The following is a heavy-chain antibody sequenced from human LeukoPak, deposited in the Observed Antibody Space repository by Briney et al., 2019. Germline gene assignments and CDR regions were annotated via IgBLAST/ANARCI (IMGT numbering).Heavy chain of an antibody. CDR1: GYTFTGYN. D-gene: IGHD4-17*01. V-gene: IGHV1-2*02. J-gene: IGHJ6*03. CDR2: INPNSGGT. CDR3: AITTVTRYYYYYMDV. Sequence: GASVKVSCKASGYTFTGYNMHWVRQAPGQGLEWMGWINPNSGGTNYAQKFQGRVTMTRDTSISTAYMELSRLRSDDTAVYYCAITTVTRYYYYYMDVWGKGTTVTISS.